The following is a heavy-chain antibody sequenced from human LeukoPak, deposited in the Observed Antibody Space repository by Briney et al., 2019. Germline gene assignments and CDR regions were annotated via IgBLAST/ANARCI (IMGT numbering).Heavy chain of an antibody. V-gene: IGHV3-23*01. J-gene: IGHJ4*02. CDR3: AKEGLGYCSSTSCYSGDFDY. CDR2: ISGSGGST. CDR1: GFTFSSYA. D-gene: IGHD2-2*02. Sequence: GGSLRLSCAASGFTFSSYAMSWVRQAPGKGLEWVSAISGSGGSTYYADSVKGRFTISRDNSKNTLYLQMNSLRAEDTAVYYCAKEGLGYCSSTSCYSGDFDYWGQGTLVTVSS.